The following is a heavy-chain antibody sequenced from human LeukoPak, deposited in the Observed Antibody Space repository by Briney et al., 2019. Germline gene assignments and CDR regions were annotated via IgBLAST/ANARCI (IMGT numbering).Heavy chain of an antibody. CDR1: GFTFSSYW. V-gene: IGHV3-7*01. Sequence: PGGSLRLSCAASGFTFSSYWMSWVRQAPGKGLEWVANIKQDGSEKYYVDSVKGRFTISRDNAKNSLYLQMNSLRAEDTAVYYCARDYYDSSGYVWFDPWGQGTLVTVSS. D-gene: IGHD3-22*01. CDR2: IKQDGSEK. CDR3: ARDYYDSSGYVWFDP. J-gene: IGHJ5*02.